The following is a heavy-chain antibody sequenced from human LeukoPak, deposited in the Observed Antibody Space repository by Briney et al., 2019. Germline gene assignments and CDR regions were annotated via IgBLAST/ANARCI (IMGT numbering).Heavy chain of an antibody. CDR3: AKHPHDFWRGVDY. CDR2: ISKTSGTI. CDR1: GFNFSTAS. V-gene: IGHV3-48*01. D-gene: IGHD3-3*01. J-gene: IGHJ4*02. Sequence: GGALRLSCAASGFNFSTASMNWVRQAPGKGLEWVSYISKTSGTIYYADSVKGRFTISRDNSKNTLYLQMNSLRAEDTAVYYCAKHPHDFWRGVDYWGQGTLVTVSS.